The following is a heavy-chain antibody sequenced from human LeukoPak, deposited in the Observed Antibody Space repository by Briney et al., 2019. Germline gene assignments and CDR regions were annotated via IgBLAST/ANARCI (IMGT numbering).Heavy chain of an antibody. J-gene: IGHJ3*02. CDR3: ARILGAYCSGNSCPDAFDI. V-gene: IGHV4-38-2*01. D-gene: IGHD2-15*01. Sequence: PSETLSLTCAVSGYSISSGYYWGWIRQPPGKGLEWIGNIYHSGKTFHNPSLKSRVTISADTSKNQFSLKLSSVTAADTAVYYCARILGAYCSGNSCPDAFDIWGQGTMVTVSS. CDR1: GYSISSGYY. CDR2: IYHSGKT.